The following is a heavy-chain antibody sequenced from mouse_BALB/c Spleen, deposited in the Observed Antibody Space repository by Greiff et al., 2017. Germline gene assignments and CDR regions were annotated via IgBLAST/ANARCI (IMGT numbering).Heavy chain of an antibody. CDR2: IWSGGST. Sequence: EAGTGLGQPLPSPFITRTGPGFPLTSYGVHWVRQSPGKGPEEVGVIWSGGSTDYKAAFISRLSISKDNSKSQVFFKMNSLQANDNAIYYCARVITPPYYAMDYWGQGTSVTVSS. D-gene: IGHD2-4*01. J-gene: IGHJ4*01. CDR3: ARVITPPYYAMDY. V-gene: IGHV2-2*02. CDR1: GFPLTSYG.